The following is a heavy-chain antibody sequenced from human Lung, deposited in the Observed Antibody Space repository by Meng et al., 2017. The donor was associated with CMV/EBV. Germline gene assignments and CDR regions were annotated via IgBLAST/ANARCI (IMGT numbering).Heavy chain of an antibody. Sequence: ESXKISXAASGFTFNTYTMHWVRQAPGKGLEWVSSISSSRSYIYYADSVKGRFTISRDNAKNSLFLRLSSLRAEDTAVYYCARERLYQPLWGDALDMWGQGTXATVSS. J-gene: IGHJ3*02. CDR3: ARERLYQPLWGDALDM. CDR1: GFTFNTYT. V-gene: IGHV3-21*01. CDR2: ISSSRSYI. D-gene: IGHD2-2*01.